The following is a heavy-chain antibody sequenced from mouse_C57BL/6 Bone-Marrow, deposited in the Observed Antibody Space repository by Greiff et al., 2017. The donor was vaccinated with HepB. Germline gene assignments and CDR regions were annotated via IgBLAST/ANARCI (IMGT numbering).Heavy chain of an antibody. Sequence: VESGGGLVKPGGSLKLSCAASGFTFSDYGMHWVRQAPEKGLEWVAYISSGSSTIYYADTVKGRFTISRDNAKNTLFLQMTSLRSEDTAMYYCARGTTVVAYYYAMDYWGQGTSVTVSS. CDR1: GFTFSDYG. D-gene: IGHD1-1*01. J-gene: IGHJ4*01. V-gene: IGHV5-17*01. CDR2: ISSGSSTI. CDR3: ARGTTVVAYYYAMDY.